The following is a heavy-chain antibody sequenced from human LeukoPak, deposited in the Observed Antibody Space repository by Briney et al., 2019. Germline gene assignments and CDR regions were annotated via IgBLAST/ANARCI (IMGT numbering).Heavy chain of an antibody. CDR2: IYSGGST. CDR1: GFTVSSNY. CDR3: AKIPDYYGSGYGMDV. V-gene: IGHV3-66*01. D-gene: IGHD3-10*01. J-gene: IGHJ6*02. Sequence: GGSLRLSCAASGFTVSSNYMSWVRQAPGKGLEWVSVIYSGGSTYYADSVKGRFTISRDNSKNTLYLQMNSLRADDTAVHYCAKIPDYYGSGYGMDVWGQGTTVTVSS.